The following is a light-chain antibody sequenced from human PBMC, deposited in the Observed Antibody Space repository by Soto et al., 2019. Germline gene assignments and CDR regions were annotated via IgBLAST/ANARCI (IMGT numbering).Light chain of an antibody. V-gene: IGKV3-20*01. Sequence: EIVFTRSPGTVSLSPGERATLSCRASQSVSSSYLTWYQQKPGQAPRLLIYDASSRSTGIPDRFSGSGSGTDFTLTISRLESYYFIVQLSQRYANSPFTFRQGTRV. CDR3: QRYANSPFT. J-gene: IGKJ1*01. CDR2: DAS. CDR1: QSVSSSY.